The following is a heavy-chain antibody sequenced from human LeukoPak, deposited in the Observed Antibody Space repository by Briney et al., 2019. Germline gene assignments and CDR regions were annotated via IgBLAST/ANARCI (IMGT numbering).Heavy chain of an antibody. Sequence: SGTLSLTCTVSGGSISNYYWSWVRQPAGKGLEWIGRIYTTGSTTYNPSLASRVTMSVDTSKNQFSLKLSSVTAADTAIYYCAGSATSGYVYQPYYHMDVWGKGTTVIISS. J-gene: IGHJ6*03. V-gene: IGHV4-4*07. CDR1: GGSISNYY. CDR2: IYTTGST. CDR3: AGSATSGYVYQPYYHMDV. D-gene: IGHD3-22*01.